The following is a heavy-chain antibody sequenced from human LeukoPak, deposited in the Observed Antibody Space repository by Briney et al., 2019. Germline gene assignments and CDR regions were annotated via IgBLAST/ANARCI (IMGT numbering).Heavy chain of an antibody. D-gene: IGHD3-10*01. V-gene: IGHV1-2*02. CDR3: ATRGEEVLLDKAAFHI. CDR2: INPNSGGT. CDR1: GYTFTSYY. J-gene: IGHJ3*02. Sequence: ASVKVSCKASGYTFTSYYMHWVRQAPGQGLEWMGWINPNSGGTHYAQKFQGRVTMTRDTSISTAYMDLSRLRSDDTAVYYCATRGEEVLLDKAAFHIWGQGTMVTVSS.